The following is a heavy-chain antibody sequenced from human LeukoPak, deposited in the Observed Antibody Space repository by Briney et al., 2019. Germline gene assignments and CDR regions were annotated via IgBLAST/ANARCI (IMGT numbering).Heavy chain of an antibody. Sequence: GASVKVSCKVSGYTLTELSMHWVRQAPGKGLEWMGGFDPEDGETIYAQKFQGRVTMTEDTSTDTAYMELSSLRSEDTAVYYCATHSGGYYMYYFDYWGQGTLVTVSS. CDR2: FDPEDGET. D-gene: IGHD3-22*01. V-gene: IGHV1-24*01. J-gene: IGHJ4*02. CDR1: GYTLTELS. CDR3: ATHSGGYYMYYFDY.